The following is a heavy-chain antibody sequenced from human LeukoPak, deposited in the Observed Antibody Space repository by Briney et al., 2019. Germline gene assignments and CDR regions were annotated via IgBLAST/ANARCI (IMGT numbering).Heavy chain of an antibody. CDR3: VYGDYLDY. D-gene: IGHD4-17*01. CDR2: IIPIFGTA. J-gene: IGHJ4*02. Sequence: GASVKVSCKASGGTFSSYAISWVRQAPGQGLEWMGGIIPIFGTANYAQKFQGRVTMTRDTSISTAYMELSRLRSDDTAVYYCVYGDYLDYWGQGTLVTVSS. CDR1: GGTFSSYA. V-gene: IGHV1-69*05.